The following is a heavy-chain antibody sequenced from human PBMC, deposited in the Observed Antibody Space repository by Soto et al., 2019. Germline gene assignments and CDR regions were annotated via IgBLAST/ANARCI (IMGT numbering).Heavy chain of an antibody. D-gene: IGHD6-19*01. CDR3: AREVYTSGWNYDY. CDR2: VHTSGRS. V-gene: IGHV4-4*07. CDR1: GGSISPHY. J-gene: IGHJ4*02. Sequence: QVQLREAGPGLVKPSETLSLTCNVSGGSISPHYVNWIRQPAGKGLEWIGRVHTSGRSDYRPSLKSLVTMSVATSKKQFSLKLNSVTAAATAVYYCAREVYTSGWNYDYWGQGILATVSS.